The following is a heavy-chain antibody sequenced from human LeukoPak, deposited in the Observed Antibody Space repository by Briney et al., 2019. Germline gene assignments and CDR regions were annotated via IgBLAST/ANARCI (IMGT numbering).Heavy chain of an antibody. CDR2: IGSKAYGGTT. V-gene: IGHV3-49*03. D-gene: IGHD5-12*01. CDR3: TRDGYSGYDPTAGHY. Sequence: GGSLRLSCTASGFTFGDYAMSWFRQAPGKGLEWVGFIGSKAYGGTTEYAASVKGRFTISRDDSKSIAHLQMNSLKTEDTAVYYCTRDGYSGYDPTAGHYWGQGTLVTVSP. J-gene: IGHJ4*02. CDR1: GFTFGDYA.